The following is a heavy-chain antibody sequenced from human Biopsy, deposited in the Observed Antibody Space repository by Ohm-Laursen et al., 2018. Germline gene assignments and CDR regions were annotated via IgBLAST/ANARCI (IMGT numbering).Heavy chain of an antibody. CDR3: SKLGGDPAPFDRASDV. V-gene: IGHV3-23*01. CDR1: GFTFRNYA. CDR2: IGGGGFST. Sequence: SLRLSCAASGFTFRNYALTWFCQAPGKALEWVSAIGGGGFSTPYADSVKARFTISRDDSKNTLYLQMNSLRVEDTAVYSCSKLGGDPAPFDRASDVWSRGTKVTVSS. D-gene: IGHD2-21*02. J-gene: IGHJ3*01.